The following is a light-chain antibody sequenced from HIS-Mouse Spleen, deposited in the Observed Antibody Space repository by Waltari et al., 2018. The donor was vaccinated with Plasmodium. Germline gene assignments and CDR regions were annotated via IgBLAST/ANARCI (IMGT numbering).Light chain of an antibody. V-gene: IGKV1-13*02. CDR3: QQFNSYPF. CDR1: QGISSA. Sequence: AIQLTQSPSSLYASVGDRVTITCRASQGISSALAWYQQKPGKAPKLLIYDASSLESGVPSRFSGSGSGTDFTLTISSLQPEDFATYYCQQFNSYPFFGGGTKVEIK. CDR2: DAS. J-gene: IGKJ4*01.